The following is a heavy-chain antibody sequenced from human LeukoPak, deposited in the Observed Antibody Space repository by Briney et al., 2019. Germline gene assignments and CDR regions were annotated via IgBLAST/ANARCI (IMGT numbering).Heavy chain of an antibody. CDR2: IYYSGST. D-gene: IGHD3/OR15-3a*01. J-gene: IGHJ4*02. CDR1: GGSISSYY. Sequence: PSETLSLNCTVHGGSISSYYWSWIRQPPGKGLEWIGYIYYSGSTNYNPSLKSRVTISVDTSKNQFSLKLSSVTAADTAVYYCARSHSVWTSFDYWGQGTLVTVSS. V-gene: IGHV4-59*01. CDR3: ARSHSVWTSFDY.